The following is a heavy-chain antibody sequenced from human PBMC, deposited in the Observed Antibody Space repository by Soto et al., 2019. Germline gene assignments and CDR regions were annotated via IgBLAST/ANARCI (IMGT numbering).Heavy chain of an antibody. CDR1: GYSVCSYA. CDR3: ARWSYLDY. Sequence: PGGSLRISCAASGYSVCSYALSWVRQAPGKGLEWVSTISGSDGKTFYADSVKGRFSISRDTSQSTLYLQMNSLRADDTAMYYCARWSYLDYWGQGTRVTVSS. J-gene: IGHJ4*02. V-gene: IGHV3-23*01. CDR2: ISGSDGKT. D-gene: IGHD3-3*01.